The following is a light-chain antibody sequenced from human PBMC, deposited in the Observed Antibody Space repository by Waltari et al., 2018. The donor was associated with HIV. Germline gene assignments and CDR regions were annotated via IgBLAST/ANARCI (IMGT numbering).Light chain of an antibody. V-gene: IGLV3-25*03. CDR2: KDS. CDR1: ALPKQY. CDR3: QSADSSGTYYV. Sequence: SYELTQPPSVSVSPGQTARITCSGDALPKQYAYWYQQKPGQAPVLVIYKDSERPSGIHERFSGSSSGTTVTLTISGVQAEDEADYYCQSADSSGTYYVFGTGTKVTVL. J-gene: IGLJ1*01.